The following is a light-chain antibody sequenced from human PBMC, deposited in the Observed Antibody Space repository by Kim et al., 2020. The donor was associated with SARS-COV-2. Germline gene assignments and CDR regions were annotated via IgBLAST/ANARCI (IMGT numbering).Light chain of an antibody. J-gene: IGKJ1*01. Sequence: VSLGERATLFCRASQSIANKLAWYHQKPGQAPRLLIYDSDARAIGVPARFSGSGSGTEFALTISSLQSEDFGVYYCQQYELWPRTFGQGTKVDIK. CDR1: QSIANK. V-gene: IGKV3-15*01. CDR2: DSD. CDR3: QQYELWPRT.